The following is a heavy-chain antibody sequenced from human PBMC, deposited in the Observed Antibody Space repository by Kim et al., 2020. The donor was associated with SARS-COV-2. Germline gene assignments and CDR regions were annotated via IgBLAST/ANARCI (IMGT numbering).Heavy chain of an antibody. Sequence: DSGKGRFTITRDNAKNTQYLQMNSRRAEDTAVYYCAKVPLYSGYDSDVDYWGQGTLVTVSS. J-gene: IGHJ4*02. V-gene: IGHV3-23*01. CDR3: AKVPLYSGYDSDVDY. D-gene: IGHD5-12*01.